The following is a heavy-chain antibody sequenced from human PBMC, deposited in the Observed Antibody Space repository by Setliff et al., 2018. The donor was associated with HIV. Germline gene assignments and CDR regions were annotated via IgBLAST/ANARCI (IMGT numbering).Heavy chain of an antibody. V-gene: IGHV5-51*01. Sequence: PGESLKISCQASGYSFTKFWIGWVRQMPGKGLEWMGLIYPGDSDTRYSPSFQGQVTFSADTTVDTAYLQWNTLKSSDTAMYYCAREIRTIEGGALDIWGQGTSVTVSS. D-gene: IGHD3-16*01. CDR2: IYPGDSDT. CDR1: GYSFTKFW. J-gene: IGHJ3*02. CDR3: AREIRTIEGGALDI.